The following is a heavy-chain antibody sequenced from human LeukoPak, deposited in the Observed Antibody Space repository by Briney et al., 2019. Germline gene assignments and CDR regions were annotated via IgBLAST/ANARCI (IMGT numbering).Heavy chain of an antibody. CDR2: LDYSGST. CDR1: GGSISSSSYY. D-gene: IGHD3-9*01. Sequence: SETLSLTCTVSGGSISSSSYYWGWIRQPPGKGLEWIGSLDYSGSTYYNPSLKSRVTISVDTSKNQFSLKLSSVTAADTAVYYCGSLILPVYFRDGDWFAPWGQGTLVTVSS. J-gene: IGHJ5*02. V-gene: IGHV4-39*01. CDR3: GSLILPVYFRDGDWFAP.